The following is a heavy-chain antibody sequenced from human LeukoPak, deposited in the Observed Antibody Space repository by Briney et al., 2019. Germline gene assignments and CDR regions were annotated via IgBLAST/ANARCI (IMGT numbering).Heavy chain of an antibody. Sequence: GRSLRLSCAASGFIFSSYWMHWVRQAPGKGLVWVSRINSDGSSTSYADSVKGRFTISRDNAKDTLYLQMNSLRAEDTAVYYCAREGYYYYYGMDVWGQGTTVTVSS. V-gene: IGHV3-74*01. CDR2: INSDGSST. CDR3: AREGYYYYYGMDV. J-gene: IGHJ6*02. CDR1: GFIFSSYW.